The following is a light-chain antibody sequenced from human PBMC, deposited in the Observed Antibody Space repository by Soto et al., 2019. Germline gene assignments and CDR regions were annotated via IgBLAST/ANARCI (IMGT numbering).Light chain of an antibody. Sequence: HSDRSQLRSECGAPGPGVTIACVLNNSNVGGNTVSWYQQVPGTATRLLIYTDNQRLSGLPDRFSVSKSSTSASLSISGLQSEDETDYHCATGDASLNGHGFGTGTKVTVL. V-gene: IGLV1-44*01. CDR2: TDN. CDR1: NSNVGGNT. J-gene: IGLJ1*01. CDR3: ATGDASLNGHG.